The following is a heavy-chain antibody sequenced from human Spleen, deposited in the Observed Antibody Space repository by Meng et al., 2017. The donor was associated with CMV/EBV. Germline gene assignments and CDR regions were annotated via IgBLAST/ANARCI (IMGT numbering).Heavy chain of an antibody. CDR3: ARDFYDIEGHNYDCFDP. D-gene: IGHD2/OR15-2a*01. Sequence: ASVKVSCKASGYTFRSYGISWVRQAPGQGLEWMGWISGYNGRTNYAQNFQGRLIMTADTSTSTAYMELRSLRSDDTAVYYCARDFYDIEGHNYDCFDPWGQGALVTVSS. V-gene: IGHV1-18*01. CDR2: ISGYNGRT. J-gene: IGHJ5*02. CDR1: GYTFRSYG.